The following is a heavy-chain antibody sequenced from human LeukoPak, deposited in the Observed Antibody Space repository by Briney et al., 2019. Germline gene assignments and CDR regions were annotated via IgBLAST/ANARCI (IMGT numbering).Heavy chain of an antibody. CDR1: GFTFSSYG. J-gene: IGHJ4*02. D-gene: IGHD6-6*01. CDR2: ISYDGSNK. CDR3: ARAAARFDY. V-gene: IGHV3-30*03. Sequence: GRSLRLSCAASGFTFSSYGMHWVRQAPGKGLEWVAVISYDGSNKYYADSVKGRFTISRDNSKNTLYLQMNSLRAEDMAVYYCARAAARFDYWGQGTLVTVSS.